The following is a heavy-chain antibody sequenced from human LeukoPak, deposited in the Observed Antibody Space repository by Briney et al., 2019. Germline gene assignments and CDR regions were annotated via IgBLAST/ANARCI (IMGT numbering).Heavy chain of an antibody. D-gene: IGHD1-26*01. J-gene: IGHJ4*02. CDR3: ARGRIVGATSINFDY. CDR2: IYTSGST. CDR1: GGSISSGSYY. V-gene: IGHV4-61*02. Sequence: PSQTLSLTCTVSGGSISSGSYYWSWIRQPAGKGLEWIGRIYTSGSTNYNPSLKSRVTISVDTSKNQFSLKLSSVTAADTAVYYCARGRIVGATSINFDYWGQGTLVTVSS.